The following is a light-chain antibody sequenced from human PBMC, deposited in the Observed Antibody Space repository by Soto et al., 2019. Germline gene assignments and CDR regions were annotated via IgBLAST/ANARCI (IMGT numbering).Light chain of an antibody. CDR2: DAS. V-gene: IGKV3-11*01. CDR1: QSFSSNY. J-gene: IGKJ4*01. CDR3: QQRSNWPRIT. Sequence: DIVLTQSPCTLSLSPCERSTLSCSSIQSFSSNYLAWYQQKPGQAPRLLIYDASNRAIGIPARFSGSGSGTDFTITISSLQPEDFAVYFCQQRSNWPRITFGGGTKVDIK.